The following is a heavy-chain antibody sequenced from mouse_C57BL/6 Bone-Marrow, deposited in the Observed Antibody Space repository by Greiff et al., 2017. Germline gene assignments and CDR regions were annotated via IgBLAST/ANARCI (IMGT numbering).Heavy chain of an antibody. CDR1: GYTFTSSW. Sequence: QVQLQQPGAELVRPGSSVKLSCKASGYTFTSSWMDWVKQRPGQGLEWIGNIYPSDSETHYNQKFKDKATLTVDKSSSTAYMQLSSLTSEDSAVYYCAKYYGSSYGWCAYWGQGTLVTVSA. CDR2: IYPSDSET. V-gene: IGHV1-61*01. D-gene: IGHD1-1*01. J-gene: IGHJ3*01. CDR3: AKYYGSSYGWCAY.